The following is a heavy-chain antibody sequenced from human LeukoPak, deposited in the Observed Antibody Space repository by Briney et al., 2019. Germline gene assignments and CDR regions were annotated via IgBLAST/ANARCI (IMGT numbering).Heavy chain of an antibody. D-gene: IGHD3/OR15-3a*01. CDR3: ARQTGSGLFILP. V-gene: IGHV4-39*01. CDR2: IYYSGNT. CDR1: GGSISSSSYY. Sequence: SETLSLTCTVSGGSISSSSYYWGWIRQPPGMGLEWIGSIYYSGNTYYYASLKSQFSISIDTSKNQFSLKLTSVTAAATDVYYCARQTGSGLFILPGGKGTLVTVSS. J-gene: IGHJ4*02.